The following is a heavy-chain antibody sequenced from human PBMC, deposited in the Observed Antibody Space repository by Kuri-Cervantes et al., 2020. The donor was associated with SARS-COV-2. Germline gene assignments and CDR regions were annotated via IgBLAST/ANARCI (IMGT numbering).Heavy chain of an antibody. J-gene: IGHJ4*02. CDR1: GFTFSSYS. CDR3: ATIAAAGTHPARDNHSYYFDY. CDR2: ISSSSSTI. Sequence: GGSLRLCCAASGFTFSSYSMNWVRQAPGKGLEWVSYISSSSSTIYYADSVKGRFTISRDNAKNSLYLQMNSLRAEDTAVYYCATIAAAGTHPARDNHSYYFDYWGQGTLVTVSS. V-gene: IGHV3-48*01. D-gene: IGHD6-13*01.